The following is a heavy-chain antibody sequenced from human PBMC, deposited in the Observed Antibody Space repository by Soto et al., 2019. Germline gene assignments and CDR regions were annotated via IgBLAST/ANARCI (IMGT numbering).Heavy chain of an antibody. CDR2: ISYDGSNK. V-gene: IGHV3-30-3*01. CDR1: GFTFSSYA. CDR3: ARGEYRTRHAFSAFDI. J-gene: IGHJ3*02. Sequence: QVQLVESGGGGVQPGRSLRLSCAACGFTFSSYAMHGVRQAPGKGLEGVAVISYDGSNKYYADSVKGRFTISRDNSKNTLYLQMNSLRAEDTAVYYCARGEYRTRHAFSAFDIWGQGTMVTVSS. D-gene: IGHD5-18*01.